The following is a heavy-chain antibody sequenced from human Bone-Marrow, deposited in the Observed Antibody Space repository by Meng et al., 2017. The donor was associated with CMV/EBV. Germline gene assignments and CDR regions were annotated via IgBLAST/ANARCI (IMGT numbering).Heavy chain of an antibody. CDR2: IRYVGSNK. J-gene: IGHJ4*02. CDR3: ARWGQRYLSHYYFDY. V-gene: IGHV3-30*02. Sequence: GGSLRLSCAASGLTFSHHGMHWVRQAPGKGLEWVSFIRYVGSNKYYTDFVKGRFTISRDNAKNSLYLQMNSLRAEDTAVYYCARWGQRYLSHYYFDYWGQGMMVTVSS. D-gene: IGHD1-1*01. CDR1: GLTFSHHG.